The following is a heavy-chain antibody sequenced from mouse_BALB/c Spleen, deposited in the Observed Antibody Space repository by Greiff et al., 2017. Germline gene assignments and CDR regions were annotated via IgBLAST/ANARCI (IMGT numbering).Heavy chain of an antibody. D-gene: IGHD2-1*01. Sequence: EVHLVESGGGLVQPGGSRKLSCAASGFTFSSFGMHWVRQAPEKGLEWVAYISSGSSTIYYADTVKGRFTISRDNPKNTLFLQMTSLRSEDTAMYYCARDGNLAWFAYWGQGTLVTVSA. CDR2: ISSGSSTI. CDR3: ARDGNLAWFAY. V-gene: IGHV5-17*02. CDR1: GFTFSSFG. J-gene: IGHJ3*01.